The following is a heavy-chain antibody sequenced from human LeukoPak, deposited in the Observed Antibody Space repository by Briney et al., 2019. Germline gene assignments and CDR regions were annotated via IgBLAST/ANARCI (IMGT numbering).Heavy chain of an antibody. J-gene: IGHJ4*02. V-gene: IGHV4-34*01. CDR2: INHSGST. D-gene: IGHD3-16*02. Sequence: PSETLSLTCAVYGGSFSGYYWSWIRMRPGKGLEWIGEINHSGSTNYNPSPKSRVTISVDTSKTQFSLKLSSVTAADTAVYYCARAYDYVWGSYRYPGYFDYWGQGTLVTVSS. CDR3: ARAYDYVWGSYRYPGYFDY. CDR1: GGSFSGYY.